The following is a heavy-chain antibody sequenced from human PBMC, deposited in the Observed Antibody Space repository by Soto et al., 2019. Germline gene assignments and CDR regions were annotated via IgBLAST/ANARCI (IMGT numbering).Heavy chain of an antibody. CDR2: ICYSDT. CDR3: ATGDFNNSWNDGHYDY. V-gene: IGHV4-59*01. D-gene: IGHD1-1*01. CDR1: VCSFSSFC. Sequence: PSETLSLTCRVSVCSFSSFCWSWIRQSPGKGLEWIGYICYSDTNYNPSLKSRVIISADTTKNQFSLKLSSVTAADTAVYYCATGDFNNSWNDGHYDYWGQGILVTVSS. J-gene: IGHJ4*02.